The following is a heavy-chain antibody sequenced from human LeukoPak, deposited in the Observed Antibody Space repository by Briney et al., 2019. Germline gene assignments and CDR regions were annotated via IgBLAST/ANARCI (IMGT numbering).Heavy chain of an antibody. J-gene: IGHJ4*02. Sequence: SVKVSCKASGGTFSSYAISWVRQAPGQGLEWMGGIIPIFGTANYAQKFQGRVTITTDESTSTAYMELSSLRSEDTAVYYCARDPFQYSSSSHGCFDYWGQGTLVTVSS. CDR3: ARDPFQYSSSSHGCFDY. CDR1: GGTFSSYA. CDR2: IIPIFGTA. V-gene: IGHV1-69*05. D-gene: IGHD6-6*01.